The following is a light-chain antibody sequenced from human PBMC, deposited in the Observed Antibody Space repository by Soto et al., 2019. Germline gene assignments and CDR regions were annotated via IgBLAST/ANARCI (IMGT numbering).Light chain of an antibody. V-gene: IGKV3-11*01. Sequence: EIVLTQSPATLSSFPGDRVTLSCRASQNINTRLAWYQHGPGQAPRLLIYQTSIRAAGIPARFSASGSGTDFTLTISDVQPEEFALYYCHQRQSWPRTFGQGTKVDIK. J-gene: IGKJ1*01. CDR1: QNINTR. CDR2: QTS. CDR3: HQRQSWPRT.